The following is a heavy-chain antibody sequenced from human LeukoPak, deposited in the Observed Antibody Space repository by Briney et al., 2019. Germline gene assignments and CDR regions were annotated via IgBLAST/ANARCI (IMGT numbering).Heavy chain of an antibody. Sequence: PSETLSLTCTVSGGSIRTDYWSWIRQPPGKGLEWIGYISNSGSSQYNPSLKSRVTISVDTSKNQFSLKLSPVTAADTAVYYCARSPTNPPYYFDSWGQGTLVTVSS. V-gene: IGHV4-59*01. D-gene: IGHD2-2*01. CDR2: ISNSGSS. CDR3: ARSPTNPPYYFDS. J-gene: IGHJ4*02. CDR1: GGSIRTDY.